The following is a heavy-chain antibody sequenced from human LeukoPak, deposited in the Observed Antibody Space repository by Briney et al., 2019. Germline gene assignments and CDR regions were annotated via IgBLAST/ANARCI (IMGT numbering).Heavy chain of an antibody. Sequence: SETLSLTCTVSGGSISSYYWSWIRQPPGKGLEWIGYIYYSGSTNYNPSLKSRVTISVDTSKNQFSLKLSSVTAADTAVYYCARERAQNDMDVWGQGTTVTVSS. CDR1: GGSISSYY. V-gene: IGHV4-59*01. J-gene: IGHJ6*02. CDR2: IYYSGST. CDR3: ARERAQNDMDV.